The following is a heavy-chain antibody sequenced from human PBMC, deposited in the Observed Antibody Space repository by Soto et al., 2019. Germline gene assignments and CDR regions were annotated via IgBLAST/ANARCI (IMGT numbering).Heavy chain of an antibody. CDR1: GGSISSYY. Sequence: SETLSLTCTVSGGSISSYYWSWIRQPPGKGLEWIGYIYYSGSTNYNPSLKSRVTISVDTSKNQFSLKLSSVTAADTAVYYCARASGSYAVQDYWGQGTLVTVSS. CDR2: IYYSGST. D-gene: IGHD1-26*01. CDR3: ARASGSYAVQDY. V-gene: IGHV4-59*01. J-gene: IGHJ4*02.